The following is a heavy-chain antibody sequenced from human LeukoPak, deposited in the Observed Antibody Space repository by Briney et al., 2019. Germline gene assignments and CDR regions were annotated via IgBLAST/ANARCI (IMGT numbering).Heavy chain of an antibody. J-gene: IGHJ4*02. CDR3: AKVPRRWELLGGLDY. CDR1: GFTFSSYS. V-gene: IGHV3-21*01. Sequence: GGSLRLSCAASGFTFSSYSMNWVRQAPGKGLEWVSSISSSSSYIYYADSVKGRFTISRDNAKNSLYLQMNSLRAEDTAVYYCAKVPRRWELLGGLDYWGQGTLVTVSS. CDR2: ISSSSSYI. D-gene: IGHD1-26*01.